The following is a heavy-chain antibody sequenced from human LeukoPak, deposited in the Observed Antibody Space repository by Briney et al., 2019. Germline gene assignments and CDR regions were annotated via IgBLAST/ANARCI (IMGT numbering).Heavy chain of an antibody. J-gene: IGHJ4*02. V-gene: IGHV1-46*01. CDR3: ARDSGFGYFDF. Sequence: ASVQVSCKASGYTFTNYYIHWVRQAPGQGLEWMGIINPGGGSATYAQKFQGRVTMTSDTSTSTVYMDLISLRSEDTAVYYCARDSGFGYFDFWGQGTLVSVSS. D-gene: IGHD1-1*01. CDR2: INPGGGSA. CDR1: GYTFTNYY.